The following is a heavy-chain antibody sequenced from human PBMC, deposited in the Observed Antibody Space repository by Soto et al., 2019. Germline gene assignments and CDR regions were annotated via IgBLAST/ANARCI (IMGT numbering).Heavy chain of an antibody. Sequence: QVQLVESGGGVVQPGRSLRLSCAASGFTFSSYGMHWVRQAPGKGLEWVAVIWFDGSNKYYADSVKGRFTISRDNSKKTLYIQMNSLRAEDTAVYYCARDGYCSGGSCYSVSVFDYWGQGTLVTVSS. CDR2: IWFDGSNK. CDR1: GFTFSSYG. J-gene: IGHJ4*02. V-gene: IGHV3-33*01. CDR3: ARDGYCSGGSCYSVSVFDY. D-gene: IGHD2-15*01.